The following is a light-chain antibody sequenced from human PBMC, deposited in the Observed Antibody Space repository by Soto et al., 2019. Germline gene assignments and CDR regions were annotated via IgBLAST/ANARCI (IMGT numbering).Light chain of an antibody. CDR1: LSISSSY. CDR2: GAS. V-gene: IGKV3-20*01. CDR3: QQYGSSPT. Sequence: EIVLTQSPGTLSLSPGERATLSCRASLSISSSYLAWYQQKPGQAPRLLIYGASSRATGIPDRFSGSGSGTDFTLTISRLEPEDFAVYYSQQYGSSPTFGGGTKVEIK. J-gene: IGKJ4*01.